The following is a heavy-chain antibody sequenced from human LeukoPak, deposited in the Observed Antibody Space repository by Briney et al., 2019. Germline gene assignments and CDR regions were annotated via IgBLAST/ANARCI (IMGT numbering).Heavy chain of an antibody. CDR2: ISYDGSNK. V-gene: IGHV3-30*04. J-gene: IGHJ4*02. Sequence: PGRSLRLSCAASGFTFSSYAMHWVRQAPGKGLEGVAVISYDGSNKYYADSVKGRFTISRDNSKKTLYLQMNSLRAEDTAVYYCARAHYIMAFNYWGQGTLVTVSS. D-gene: IGHD3-16*01. CDR1: GFTFSSYA. CDR3: ARAHYIMAFNY.